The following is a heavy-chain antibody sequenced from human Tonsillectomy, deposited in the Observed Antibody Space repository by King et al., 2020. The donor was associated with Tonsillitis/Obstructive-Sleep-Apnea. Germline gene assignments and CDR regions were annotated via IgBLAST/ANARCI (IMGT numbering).Heavy chain of an antibody. CDR3: AKDKYGDPADAFDI. D-gene: IGHD4-17*01. Sequence: VQLVESGGGFVQPGGSLRLSCAASGFTFSSYAMGWVRQAPGKGLEWVSTISGSGGSTYYADSVRGRFTISRDNSKNTLYLQMSSLRAEDTAVYYCAKDKYGDPADAFDIWGQGTMVTVSS. CDR2: ISGSGGST. CDR1: GFTFSSYA. V-gene: IGHV3-23*04. J-gene: IGHJ3*02.